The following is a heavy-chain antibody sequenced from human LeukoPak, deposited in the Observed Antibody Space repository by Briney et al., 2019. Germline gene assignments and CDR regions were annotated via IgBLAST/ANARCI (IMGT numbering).Heavy chain of an antibody. V-gene: IGHV3-7*03. D-gene: IGHD5-18*01. Sequence: PGGSLRLSCVASGFTFTDYFMSWVRQAPGKGLEWVASIKHNGGEKYYVDSVKGRFTISRDNSKNTLSFQMNSLRAEDTAIYYCATAEIRVNSYGYLDYWGQGTLVTVSS. CDR2: IKHNGGEK. J-gene: IGHJ4*02. CDR3: ATAEIRVNSYGYLDY. CDR1: GFTFTDYF.